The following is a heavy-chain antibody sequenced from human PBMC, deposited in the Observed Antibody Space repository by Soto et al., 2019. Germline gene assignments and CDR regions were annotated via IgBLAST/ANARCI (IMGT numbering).Heavy chain of an antibody. Sequence: QVQLQESGPGLVKPSETLSLTCTVSGASVNSENYYWSWIRQPPGKGLEWIGYVYYSGSTNYNPSLKSRATISLDTYKNQFSLKMTSMTSADTVFYFCARGVLRFLQWFGPWGQGTLVTVSS. CDR1: GASVNSENYY. V-gene: IGHV4-61*01. D-gene: IGHD3-3*01. CDR2: VYYSGST. CDR3: ARGVLRFLQWFGP. J-gene: IGHJ5*02.